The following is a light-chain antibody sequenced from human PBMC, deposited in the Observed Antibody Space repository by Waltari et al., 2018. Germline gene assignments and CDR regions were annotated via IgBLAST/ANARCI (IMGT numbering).Light chain of an antibody. CDR2: EVS. V-gene: IGLV2-18*02. J-gene: IGLJ2*01. CDR1: SSDVGSYNR. CDR3: SSYTSSNTFYVV. Sequence: QSALTQPPSVSGSPGQSVTISCTGTSSDVGSYNRVSWYQQPPGTAPKLIIYEVSNRPSGVPDRFSGSKSGNTASLTISGLQAEDEADYDCSSYTSSNTFYVVFGGGTKLTVL.